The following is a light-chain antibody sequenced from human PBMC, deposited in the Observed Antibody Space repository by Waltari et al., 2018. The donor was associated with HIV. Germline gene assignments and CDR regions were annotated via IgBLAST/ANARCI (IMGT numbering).Light chain of an antibody. Sequence: DIQMTQSPSSLSASVGDIVTITCRASQGISSYLAWYQQRPGKVPKLLIYAASTLQSGVPSRFSGSGSGTDFTLTISSLQPEDVATYYCQKYNSAPQGFTFGPGTKVDIK. CDR3: QKYNSAPQGFT. V-gene: IGKV1-27*01. CDR1: QGISSY. CDR2: AAS. J-gene: IGKJ3*01.